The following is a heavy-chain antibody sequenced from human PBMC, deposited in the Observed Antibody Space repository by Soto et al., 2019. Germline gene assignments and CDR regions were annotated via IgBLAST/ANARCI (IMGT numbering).Heavy chain of an antibody. D-gene: IGHD3-22*01. CDR2: INHSGGT. CDR3: ARGSVDTVDSSGFYEY. V-gene: IGHV4-34*01. CDR1: GGSFSAYY. J-gene: IGHJ4*02. Sequence: SETLSLTCAVYGGSFSAYYWSWIRQPPGKGLEWIGEINHSGGTSYNPSLKSRVTISVDTSKSQFSLKLTSVTAADRAVYYCARGSVDTVDSSGFYEYWGQRTPVTVSS.